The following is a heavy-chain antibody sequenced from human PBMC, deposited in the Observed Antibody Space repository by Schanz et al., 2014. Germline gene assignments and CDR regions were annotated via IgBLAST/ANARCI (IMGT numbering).Heavy chain of an antibody. Sequence: QVQLQESGPGVVKPSETLSLTCTVSGGSISTYYWSWIRQSPGKGLEWIGYIYYTGTTNYNPSLKSRVTISADTSKNQSSLSLISVTAADTAVYYCARLGSPHCATSDCHHDWFGPWGQGTLVTVSS. J-gene: IGHJ5*02. CDR1: GGSISTYY. CDR2: IYYTGTT. CDR3: ARLGSPHCATSDCHHDWFGP. D-gene: IGHD1-26*01. V-gene: IGHV4-59*08.